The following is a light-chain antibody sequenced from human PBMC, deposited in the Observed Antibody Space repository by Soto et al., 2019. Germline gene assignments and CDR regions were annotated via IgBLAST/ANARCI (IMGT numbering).Light chain of an antibody. CDR1: QSVGSY. CDR3: QQRINSWT. J-gene: IGKJ1*01. V-gene: IGKV3-11*01. CDR2: GAS. Sequence: EIVLTQSPATLSLSPGERATLSCMASQSVGSYLAWYQQRPGQAPRLLIYGASNRATGIPARFSGSGSGTDFTLTISSLEPEDFAVYYCQQRINSWTFGQGTKVDIK.